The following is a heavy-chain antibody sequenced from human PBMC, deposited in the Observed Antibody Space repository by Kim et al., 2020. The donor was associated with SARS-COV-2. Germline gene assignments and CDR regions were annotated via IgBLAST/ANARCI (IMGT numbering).Heavy chain of an antibody. CDR1: GFTFDDYG. CDR2: INWNGGST. J-gene: IGHJ5*02. D-gene: IGHD3-10*01. V-gene: IGHV3-20*01. Sequence: GGSLRLSCAASGFTFDDYGMSWVRQAPGKGLEWVSGINWNGGSTGYADSVKGRFTISRDNAKNSLYLQMNSLRAEDTALYHCARVYYYGSGKVLWFDPWGQGTLVTVSS. CDR3: ARVYYYGSGKVLWFDP.